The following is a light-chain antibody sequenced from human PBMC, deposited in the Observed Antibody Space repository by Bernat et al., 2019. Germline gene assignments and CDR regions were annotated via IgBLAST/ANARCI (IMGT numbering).Light chain of an antibody. CDR1: SDINVGTYR. CDR3: MIWDSSAWV. CDR2: YKSDSDK. V-gene: IGLV5-45*03. J-gene: IGLJ3*02. Sequence: QAVLTQPSSLSASPGASASLTCTLRSDINVGTYRIYWYQQKPGSPPQFLLNYKSDSDKQQGSGVPSRFSGSKDASATAGILLISGLRSEDETDYYCMIWDSSAWVFGGGTKLTVL.